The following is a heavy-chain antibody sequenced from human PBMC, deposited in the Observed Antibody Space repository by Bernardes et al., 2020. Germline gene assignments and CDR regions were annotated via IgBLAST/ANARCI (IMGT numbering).Heavy chain of an antibody. V-gene: IGHV3-21*01. CDR2: ISSSSSYI. D-gene: IGHD2-2*01. CDR1: GFTFSSYS. J-gene: IGHJ4*02. CDR3: ARESDCSSTSCYENYFDY. Sequence: GGSLRLSCAASGFTFSSYSMNWVRQAPGKGLEWVSSISSSSSYIYYADSVKGRFTISRDNAKNSLYLQMNSLRAEDTAVYYCARESDCSSTSCYENYFDYWGQGTLVTVSS.